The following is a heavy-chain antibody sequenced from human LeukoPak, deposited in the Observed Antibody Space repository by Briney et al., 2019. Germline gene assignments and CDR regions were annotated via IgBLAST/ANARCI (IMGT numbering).Heavy chain of an antibody. CDR3: ARDHDMELLGGSVGY. J-gene: IGHJ4*02. D-gene: IGHD1-26*01. CDR2: ISSNGGST. V-gene: IGHV3-64*01. CDR1: GFTFSSYA. Sequence: GGSLKLSCAASGFTFSSYAMHWVRQAPGKGLEYVSAISSNGGSTYYANSVKGRFTISRDNSKNTLYLQMGSLRAEDMAVYYCARDHDMELLGGSVGYWGQGTLVTVSS.